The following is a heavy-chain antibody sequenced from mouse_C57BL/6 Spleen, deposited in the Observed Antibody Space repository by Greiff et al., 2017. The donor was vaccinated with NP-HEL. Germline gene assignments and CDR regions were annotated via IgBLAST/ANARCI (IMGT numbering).Heavy chain of an antibody. V-gene: IGHV1-18*01. CDR2: INPNNGGT. J-gene: IGHJ2*01. CDR1: GYTFTDYN. Sequence: VQLQQSGPELVKPGASVQIPCKASGYTFTDYNMDWVKQSHGKSLEWIGAINPNNGGTIYNQKFKGKATLTVDKSSSTAYMELRSLTSEDTAVYYCARGGPAYFDYWGQGTTLTVSS. CDR3: ARGGPAYFDY.